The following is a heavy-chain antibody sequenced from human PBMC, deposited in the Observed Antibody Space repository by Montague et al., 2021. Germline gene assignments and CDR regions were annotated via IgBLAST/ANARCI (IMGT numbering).Heavy chain of an antibody. Sequence: SLRLSCAASGFTFSGYAMSWVRQAPGKGLEWVSRTSATGGGTFYADSVKGRFIISRDNSKNTLSLQMNSLRADDTAVYYCAKNRAAPGRSSFDYWGQGTLVTVSS. CDR1: GFTFSGYA. J-gene: IGHJ4*02. CDR3: AKNRAAPGRSSFDY. D-gene: IGHD6-13*01. CDR2: TSATGGGT. V-gene: IGHV3-23*01.